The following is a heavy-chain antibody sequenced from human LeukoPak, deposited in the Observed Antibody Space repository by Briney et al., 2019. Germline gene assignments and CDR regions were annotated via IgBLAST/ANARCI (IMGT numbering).Heavy chain of an antibody. Sequence: GGSLRLSCAASGFIFTNYNLNWVRQAPGKGLEWISSISGGSTYIYYADSVRGRFTISRDNAKNSVYLQMNSLRGEDTAVYYCARDDVTTNGGVIADSRLFDIWGQGTMVTVSS. CDR2: ISGGSTYI. V-gene: IGHV3-21*01. CDR3: ARDDVTTNGGVIADSRLFDI. D-gene: IGHD2-8*02. CDR1: GFIFTNYN. J-gene: IGHJ3*02.